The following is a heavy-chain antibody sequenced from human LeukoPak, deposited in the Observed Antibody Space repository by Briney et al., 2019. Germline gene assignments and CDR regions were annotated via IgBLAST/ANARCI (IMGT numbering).Heavy chain of an antibody. D-gene: IGHD4-17*01. CDR1: GFTVSSNY. CDR2: IYSGGST. V-gene: IGHV3-66*01. J-gene: IGHJ3*02. Sequence: GGSLRLSCAASGFTVSSNYMSWVRQAPGKGLEWVSVIYSGGSTYYADSVKGRFTISRDNSKNTLYLQMNSLRAEDMAVYYCARARAPVTRISSFDIWGQGTMVTVSS. CDR3: ARARAPVTRISSFDI.